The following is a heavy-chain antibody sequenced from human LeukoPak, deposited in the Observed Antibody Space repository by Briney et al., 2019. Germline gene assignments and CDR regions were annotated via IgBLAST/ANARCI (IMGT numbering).Heavy chain of an antibody. J-gene: IGHJ5*02. CDR2: IYYTGGA. CDR3: ARRVYRDYRFDP. Sequence: SETLSLTCTVSGGSISSDGYFWSWIRQHPGKGLEWIGYIYYTGGAYYNRSLKSRVRISVDTSKNQFSLKLTSVTAADTAVYFCARRVYRDYRFDPWGQGTLVTVSS. V-gene: IGHV4-31*03. D-gene: IGHD5-12*01. CDR1: GGSISSDGYF.